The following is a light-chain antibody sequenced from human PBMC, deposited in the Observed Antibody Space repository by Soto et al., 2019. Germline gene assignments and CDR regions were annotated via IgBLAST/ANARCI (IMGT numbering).Light chain of an antibody. CDR2: DAS. J-gene: IGKJ4*01. CDR1: QSVSSY. Sequence: EIVLTQSPGPLSLSPVERATLSCRASQSVSSYLAWYQQKPGQAPRLLIYDASNRASGIPARFSGSGSGTDFTLTISSLEPEDFAVYYCQQRSNWLTFGGGTKVDI. V-gene: IGKV3-11*01. CDR3: QQRSNWLT.